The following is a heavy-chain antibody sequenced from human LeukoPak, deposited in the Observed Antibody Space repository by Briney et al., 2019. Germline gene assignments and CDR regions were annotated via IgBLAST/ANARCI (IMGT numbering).Heavy chain of an antibody. CDR3: ARADSGGYFYFDY. V-gene: IGHV3-66*01. CDR2: IYSGGST. Sequence: GGSLRLSCAASGFTVSSNYMSWVRQAPGKGVEWGSVIYSGGSTYHSDSVKGRFTISRDSSKNPLYLQMNSLRAEDTAVYYCARADSGGYFYFDYWGHGTLVTVSS. D-gene: IGHD3-22*01. CDR1: GFTVSSNY. J-gene: IGHJ4*01.